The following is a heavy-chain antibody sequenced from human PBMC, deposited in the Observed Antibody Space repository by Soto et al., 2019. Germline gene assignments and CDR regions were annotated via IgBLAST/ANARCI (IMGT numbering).Heavy chain of an antibody. D-gene: IGHD6-13*01. Sequence: SVKVSCKASGGTFSSYAISWVRQAPGQGLEWMGGIIPIFGTANYAQKFQGRVTITADESTSTAYMELSSLRSEDTAVYYCARHPGGIAAAGYGYYYYYGMDVWGQGTTVTVS. V-gene: IGHV1-69*13. J-gene: IGHJ6*02. CDR3: ARHPGGIAAAGYGYYYYYGMDV. CDR2: IIPIFGTA. CDR1: GGTFSSYA.